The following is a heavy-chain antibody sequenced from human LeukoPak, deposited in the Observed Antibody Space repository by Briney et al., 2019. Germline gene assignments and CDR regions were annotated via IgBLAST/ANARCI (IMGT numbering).Heavy chain of an antibody. V-gene: IGHV1-2*02. J-gene: IGHJ5*02. Sequence: ASVKVSCKASGYTFTGYYMNSVRQAPGQGLEWMGWINPNSGGTNYAQKFQGRVTMTRDTSISTAYMELSWLRSDDTAVYYCARDPPGYNTRYWLNPWGQRTLVTVSS. CDR1: GYTFTGYY. CDR2: INPNSGGT. D-gene: IGHD5-24*01. CDR3: ARDPPGYNTRYWLNP.